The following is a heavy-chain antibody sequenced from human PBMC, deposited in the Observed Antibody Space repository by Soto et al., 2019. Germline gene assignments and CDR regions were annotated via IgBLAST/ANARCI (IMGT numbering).Heavy chain of an antibody. CDR3: VFEVEWLLFNWFDP. D-gene: IGHD3-3*01. CDR1: GYTLTELS. Sequence: ASVKVSCKVSGYTLTELSMHWVRQAPGKGLEWMGGFDPEDGETIYAQKFQGRVTMTEDTSTDTAYMELSSLRSEDTAVYYCVFEVEWLLFNWFDPWGQGTLVTVSS. V-gene: IGHV1-24*01. J-gene: IGHJ5*02. CDR2: FDPEDGET.